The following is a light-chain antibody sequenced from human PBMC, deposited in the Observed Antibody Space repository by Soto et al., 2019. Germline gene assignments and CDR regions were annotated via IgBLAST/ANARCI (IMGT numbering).Light chain of an antibody. V-gene: IGKV3-20*01. CDR1: QTVSDMY. Sequence: EIVLTQSPGTLSLSPGERATLSCRASQTVSDMYLAWYQQKPGQAPRLLIYASNRATGIPDRFSGSGSGTDFTLTIGSLEPEDFAVYYCQHYGTSALFGPGTKVDIK. CDR2: AS. CDR3: QHYGTSAL. J-gene: IGKJ3*01.